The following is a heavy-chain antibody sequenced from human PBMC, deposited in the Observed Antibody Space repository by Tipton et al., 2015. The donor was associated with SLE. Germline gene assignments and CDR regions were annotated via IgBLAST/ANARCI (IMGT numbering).Heavy chain of an antibody. CDR2: IYYSGST. V-gene: IGHV4-59*08. CDR1: GGSISSYY. J-gene: IGHJ4*02. Sequence: LRLSCTVSGGSISSYYWSWIRQPPGKGLEWIGYIYYSGSTNYNPSLKSRVTISVDTSKNQFSLKLSSVTAADTAVYYRARGPPFDYWGQGTLVTVSS. CDR3: ARGPPFDY.